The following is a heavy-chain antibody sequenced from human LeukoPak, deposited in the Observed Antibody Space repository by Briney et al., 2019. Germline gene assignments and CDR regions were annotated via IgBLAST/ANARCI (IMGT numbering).Heavy chain of an antibody. Sequence: SVKVSCKASGGTFSSYAISWVRQAPGQGLEWMGGIIPTFGTANYAQKFQGRVTITADESTSTAYMELSSLRSEDTAVYYCARDAGYYVSGSSLDYWGQGTLVTVSS. CDR1: GGTFSSYA. J-gene: IGHJ4*02. CDR2: IIPTFGTA. D-gene: IGHD3-10*01. CDR3: ARDAGYYVSGSSLDY. V-gene: IGHV1-69*13.